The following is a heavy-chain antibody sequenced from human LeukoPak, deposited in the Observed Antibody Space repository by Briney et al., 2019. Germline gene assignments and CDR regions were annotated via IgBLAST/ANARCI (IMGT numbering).Heavy chain of an antibody. CDR1: GFTFSSYA. V-gene: IGHV3-23*01. J-gene: IGHJ3*02. CDR3: ARVRDFGWFGEKDAFDI. D-gene: IGHD3-10*01. CDR2: ISGSGGST. Sequence: GGSLRLSCAASGFTFSSYAMSWVRQAPGKGLEWVSAISGSGGSTYYADSVKGRFTISRDNAKNSLYLQMNSLRAEDTAVYYCARVRDFGWFGEKDAFDIWGQGTMVTVSS.